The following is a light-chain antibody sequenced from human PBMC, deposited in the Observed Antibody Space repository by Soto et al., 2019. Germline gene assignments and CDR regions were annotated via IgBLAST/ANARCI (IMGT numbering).Light chain of an antibody. J-gene: IGLJ3*02. CDR2: SNA. CDR3: AALDGSLNAML. CDR1: GSNIGENA. Sequence: QSVLTQPPSASVTPGQTVTISCSGSGSNIGENAVNWYQHLPGTAPQLLIYSNALRPSGVPHRFSGSKSGTAGSLAISGLQSEDEAHYYCAALDGSLNAMLFGGGTKLTVL. V-gene: IGLV1-44*01.